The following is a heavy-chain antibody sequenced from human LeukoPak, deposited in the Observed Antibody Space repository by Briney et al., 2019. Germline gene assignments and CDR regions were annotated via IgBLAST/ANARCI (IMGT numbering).Heavy chain of an antibody. CDR2: INSDGSST. V-gene: IGHV3-74*01. CDR3: ATRYNWNSQKIGGWHFDL. J-gene: IGHJ2*01. CDR1: GFTFSNYW. D-gene: IGHD1-20*01. Sequence: GGSLRLSCAASGFTFSNYWMHWVHQAPGKGLVWVSRINSDGSSTSYADSVKGRFTISRDNAKNTLYLQMNSLRAEDTAVYYCATRYNWNSQKIGGWHFDLWGRGTLVTVSS.